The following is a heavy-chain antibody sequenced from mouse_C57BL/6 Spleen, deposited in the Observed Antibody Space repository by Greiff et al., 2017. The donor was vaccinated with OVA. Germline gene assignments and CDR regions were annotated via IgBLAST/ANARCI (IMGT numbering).Heavy chain of an antibody. D-gene: IGHD1-1*01. J-gene: IGHJ2*01. CDR3: ARSTTVVANYFDY. V-gene: IGHV1-59*01. CDR1: GYTFTSYW. Sequence: QVQLQQSGAELVRPGTSVKLSCKASGYTFTSYWMHWVKQRPGQGLEWIGVIDPSDSYTNYNQKFKGKATLTVDTSSSTAYMQLSSLTSEDSAVYYCARSTTVVANYFDYWGQGTTLTVSS. CDR2: IDPSDSYT.